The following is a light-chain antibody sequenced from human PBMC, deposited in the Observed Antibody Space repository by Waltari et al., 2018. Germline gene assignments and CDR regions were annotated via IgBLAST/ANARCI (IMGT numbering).Light chain of an antibody. J-gene: IGKJ3*01. CDR3: QQGYRIPLA. V-gene: IGKV1-39*01. Sequence: DIQMTQSPSSLSASVGDRVTITCRASQSINTYLNWYQRKPGDAPKLLIYGASTLESGVPSRFSGSGSGTDFTLTISSLQPEDFATYYCQQGYRIPLAFGPGAKVEMK. CDR1: QSINTY. CDR2: GAS.